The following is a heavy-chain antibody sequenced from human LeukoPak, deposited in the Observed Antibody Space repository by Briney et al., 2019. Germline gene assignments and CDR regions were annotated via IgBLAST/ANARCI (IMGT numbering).Heavy chain of an antibody. V-gene: IGHV1-2*02. J-gene: IGHJ5*02. CDR3: ARGVYSGYDRWFDP. CDR1: GYTFTGYY. CDR2: INPNSGGT. D-gene: IGHD5-12*01. Sequence: ASVKVSCKASGYTFTGYYMHWVRQAPGQGLEWMGWINPNSGGTNYAQKFQGRFTMTRDTSISTAYMELSRLRSDDTAVYYCARGVYSGYDRWFDPWGQGTLVTVSS.